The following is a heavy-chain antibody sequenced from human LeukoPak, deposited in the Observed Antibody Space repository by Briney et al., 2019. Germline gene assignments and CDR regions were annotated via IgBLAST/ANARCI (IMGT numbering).Heavy chain of an antibody. CDR3: AKAQDSSGWYVHFDS. V-gene: IGHV3-23*01. D-gene: IGHD6-19*01. CDR2: ISAIGGST. CDR1: RFTFGNYA. Sequence: PAASLRLSCAASRFTFGNYAMNWVRPGPGKGLEYISGISAIGGSTYDADSVKGRFIISRDNSKDTVYLQMYSLRAADTAVYYCAKAQDSSGWYVHFDSWGEGTLVTVSS. J-gene: IGHJ4*02.